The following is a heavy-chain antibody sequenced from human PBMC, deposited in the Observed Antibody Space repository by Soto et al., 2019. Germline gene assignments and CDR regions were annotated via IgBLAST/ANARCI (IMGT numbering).Heavy chain of an antibody. CDR2: IIPIFGTA. D-gene: IGHD6-19*01. J-gene: IGHJ6*02. CDR1: GGTFSSYG. V-gene: IGHV1-69*13. Sequence: GASVKVSCKSSGGTFSSYGISWVRRAPGQGLEWMGGIIPIFGTASYAQKFQDRVTIKADESTSTAYMELRRLRFEDTAVYYCARDRIAVAGPPPYYYYGMDVWGQGTTVTVSS. CDR3: ARDRIAVAGPPPYYYYGMDV.